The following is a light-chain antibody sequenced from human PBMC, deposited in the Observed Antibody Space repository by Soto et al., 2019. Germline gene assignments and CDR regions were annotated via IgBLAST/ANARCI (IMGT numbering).Light chain of an antibody. J-gene: IGKJ4*01. V-gene: IGKV1-13*02. CDR1: QGISSA. Sequence: AIQLTQSPSSLSASVGDRVTITCRASQGISSALAWYQQKPGKAPELLISDASSLESGVSSRFNGSGSGTDFTLTISSLQPEDFATYYCQQFNSYPLTFGGGTKV. CDR2: DAS. CDR3: QQFNSYPLT.